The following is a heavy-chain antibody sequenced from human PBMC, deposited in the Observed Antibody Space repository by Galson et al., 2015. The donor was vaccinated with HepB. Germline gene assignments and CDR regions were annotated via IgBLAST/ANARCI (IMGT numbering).Heavy chain of an antibody. J-gene: IGHJ4*02. CDR1: GFTFSSYA. V-gene: IGHV3-30*04. D-gene: IGHD3-9*01. CDR3: ARPLYDILTGAPFDY. Sequence: SLRLSCAASGFTFSSYAMHWVRQAPGKGLEWVAVISYDGSNKYYADSVKGRFTISKDNSKNTLYLQMNSLRAEDTAVYYCARPLYDILTGAPFDYWGQGTLVTVSS. CDR2: ISYDGSNK.